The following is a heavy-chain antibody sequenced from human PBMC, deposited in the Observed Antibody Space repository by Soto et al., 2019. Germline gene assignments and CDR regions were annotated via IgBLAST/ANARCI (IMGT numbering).Heavy chain of an antibody. CDR1: GGSFSGYY. CDR2: VNHSGST. V-gene: IGHV4-34*01. J-gene: IGHJ6*02. Sequence: SETLSLTCAVYGGSFSGYYWSWIRQPPGKGLEWIGEVNHSGSTNYNTSLKSRATISVAMSKNQSSLKLSSVTAADTAVYYCAGLRSLSDIVLMVYAKFYYGMDVWGQGTTVTVSS. CDR3: AGLRSLSDIVLMVYAKFYYGMDV. D-gene: IGHD2-8*01.